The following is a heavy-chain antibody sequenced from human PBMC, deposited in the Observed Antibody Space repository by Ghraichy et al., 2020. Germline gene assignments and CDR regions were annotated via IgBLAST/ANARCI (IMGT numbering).Heavy chain of an antibody. CDR1: GGSFSGYF. CDR3: ARGLSTALRFLEWSYWYFDL. D-gene: IGHD3-3*01. J-gene: IGHJ2*01. CDR2: ISHSGST. Sequence: SETLSLTCGVYGGSFSGYFWSWIRQPPGKGLECIGEISHSGSTTYNPSLKSRVTISVDTSKNQFSLKLSSLTAADTAVYYCARGLSTALRFLEWSYWYFDLWGRGTLVTVSS. V-gene: IGHV4-34*01.